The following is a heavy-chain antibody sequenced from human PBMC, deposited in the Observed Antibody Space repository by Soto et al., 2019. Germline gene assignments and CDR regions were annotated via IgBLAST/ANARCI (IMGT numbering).Heavy chain of an antibody. Sequence: EVQLVESGGGLVQPGGSLRLSCAASGFTFSRYWMHWVRQAPGKGLVWVSRINTDGHNTSYADSVKGRFTISRDNAKNTMVLQMNSLRAEDTAVYYCAREGYNGFDYWGQGTLVTVSS. V-gene: IGHV3-74*01. CDR3: AREGYNGFDY. CDR2: INTDGHNT. CDR1: GFTFSRYW. J-gene: IGHJ4*02. D-gene: IGHD1-1*01.